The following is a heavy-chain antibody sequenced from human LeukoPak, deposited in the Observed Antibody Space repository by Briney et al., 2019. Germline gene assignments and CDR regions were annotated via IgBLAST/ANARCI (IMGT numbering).Heavy chain of an antibody. CDR2: INTNTGNP. D-gene: IGHD3-22*01. CDR1: GYTFTSYA. J-gene: IGHJ5*02. V-gene: IGHV7-4-1*02. Sequence: ASVEVSCKASGYTFTSYAMNWVRQAPGQGLEWMGWINTNTGNPTYAQGFTGRFVFSLDTSVSTAYPQISSLKAEDTAVYYCARALQYYYDSSVPYGESWGQGTLVTVSS. CDR3: ARALQYYYDSSVPYGES.